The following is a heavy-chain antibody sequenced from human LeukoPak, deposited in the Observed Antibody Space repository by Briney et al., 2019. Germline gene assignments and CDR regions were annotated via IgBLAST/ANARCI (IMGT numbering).Heavy chain of an antibody. J-gene: IGHJ4*02. CDR1: GYTFTSYG. D-gene: IGHD3-22*01. Sequence: ASVKVSCKASGYTFTSYGISWVRQAPGQGLEWMGWISAYNGNTNYAQKLQGRVTMTTDTSTSTAYMELRSLRSDDTAVYYCARTSYDSSGYYYLTGETYYCDYWGQGTLVTVSS. CDR2: ISAYNGNT. CDR3: ARTSYDSSGYYYLTGETYYCDY. V-gene: IGHV1-18*01.